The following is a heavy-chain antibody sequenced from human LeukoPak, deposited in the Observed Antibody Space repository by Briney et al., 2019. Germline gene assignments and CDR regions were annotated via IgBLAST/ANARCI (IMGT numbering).Heavy chain of an antibody. Sequence: PGGSLRLSCAASGFYFSHYGMSWVRQSPGKGLEWVSTFSGTSTLTYYADSVKGRFTISRDDSKNVLYLQMNCLGDEDTAVYYCAKGDSYYDLLTCFDFWGPGTLITVSS. CDR3: AKGDSYYDLLTCFDF. CDR1: GFYFSHYG. V-gene: IGHV3-23*01. CDR2: FSGTSTLT. D-gene: IGHD3-9*01. J-gene: IGHJ4*02.